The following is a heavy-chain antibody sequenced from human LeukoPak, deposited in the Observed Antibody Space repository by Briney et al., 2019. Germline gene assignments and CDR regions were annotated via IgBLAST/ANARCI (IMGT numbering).Heavy chain of an antibody. CDR3: ARGRLLRLTHFFDS. CDR2: ISRGGDTI. Sequence: GGSLRLSCAASGFTFSHYEMHWVRQAPGEGLEWLSYISRGGDTIYYADSVKGRFTISSDSANNSLYLQMNNLRAEDTAVYYCARGRLLRLTHFFDSWGQGTLVTVSS. J-gene: IGHJ4*02. D-gene: IGHD1-26*01. V-gene: IGHV3-48*03. CDR1: GFTFSHYE.